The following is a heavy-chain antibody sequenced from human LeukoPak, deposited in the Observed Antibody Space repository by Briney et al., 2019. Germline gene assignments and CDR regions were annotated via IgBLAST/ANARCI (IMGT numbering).Heavy chain of an antibody. J-gene: IGHJ4*02. CDR1: GGTFSSYA. CDR3: ASTAYYYGSGSYESFDY. D-gene: IGHD3-10*01. Sequence: SVKVSCKASGGTFSSYAISWVRQAPGQGLEWMGRIIPILGIANYAQKFQGRVTITADKSTSTAYMELSSLRSEDTAVYYCASTAYYYGSGSYESFDYWGQGTLVTASS. CDR2: IIPILGIA. V-gene: IGHV1-69*04.